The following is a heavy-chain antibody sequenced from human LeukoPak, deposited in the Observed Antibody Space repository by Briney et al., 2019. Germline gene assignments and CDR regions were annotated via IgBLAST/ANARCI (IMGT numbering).Heavy chain of an antibody. D-gene: IGHD6-13*01. V-gene: IGHV3-66*02. CDR2: IYSGGST. J-gene: IGHJ4*02. CDR3: ARTHSSSWYYLDY. Sequence: GGSLRLSCAASGFTVSSNYMSWVRQAPGKGLEWVSVIYSGGSTYYADSVKGRFTISRDNSKNTLYLQMNSLRAEDTAVYYCARTHSSSWYYLDYWGQGTLVTLSS. CDR1: GFTVSSNY.